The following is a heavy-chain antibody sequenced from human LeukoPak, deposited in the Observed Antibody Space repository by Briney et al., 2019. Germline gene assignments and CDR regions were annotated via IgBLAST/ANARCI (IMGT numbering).Heavy chain of an antibody. Sequence: SETLSRTCTVSGGSINSGDYYWSWSRQPLGKGLEWSGYIYYSGCTYYNPSLKSPVTISVDTSKNQFSLKMSSVTAADTAVYDCASYYDSSGYTDNFDYWGQGTLVTVSS. D-gene: IGHD3-22*01. CDR1: GGSINSGDYY. CDR2: IYYSGCT. J-gene: IGHJ4*02. V-gene: IGHV4-30-4*01. CDR3: ASYYDSSGYTDNFDY.